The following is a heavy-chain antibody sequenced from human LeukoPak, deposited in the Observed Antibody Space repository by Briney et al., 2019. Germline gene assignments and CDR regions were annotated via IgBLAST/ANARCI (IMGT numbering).Heavy chain of an antibody. CDR2: IYYSGST. CDR1: GGSISSYY. Sequence: PSETLSLTCTVSGGSISSYYWSWIRQPPGKGLEWIGYIYYSGSTNYNPSLKSRVTISVDTSKNQFSLKLSSVTAADTAVYYCARGPPVTMVRDPNWFDPWGQGTLVTVSS. D-gene: IGHD3-10*01. J-gene: IGHJ5*02. CDR3: ARGPPVTMVRDPNWFDP. V-gene: IGHV4-59*01.